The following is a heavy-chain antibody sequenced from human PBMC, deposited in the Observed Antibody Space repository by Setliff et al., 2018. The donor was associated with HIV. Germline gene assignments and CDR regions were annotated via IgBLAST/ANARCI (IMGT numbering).Heavy chain of an antibody. J-gene: IGHJ4*02. Sequence: SETLSLTCAVYGGSLSGYHWSWIRQSPGKGLEWIGEINHSGSTNYNPSLKSRVIISIDTSKKQFSLKLTSVTAADTATYYCAAPRGMSTILVYWGRGSLVTVSS. CDR3: AAPRGMSTILVY. D-gene: IGHD3-9*01. CDR1: GGSLSGYH. CDR2: INHSGST. V-gene: IGHV4-34*01.